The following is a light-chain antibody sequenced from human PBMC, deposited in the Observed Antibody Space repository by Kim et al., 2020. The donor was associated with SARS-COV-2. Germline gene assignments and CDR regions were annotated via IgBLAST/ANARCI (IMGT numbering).Light chain of an antibody. CDR3: QAWDSSNVV. CDR2: QDS. J-gene: IGLJ2*01. Sequence: SYELTQPPSVSVSPGQTASITCSGDKSGDKYACWYQQKPGQSPVLVIYQDSQRPSGIPERFSGSNSGNTATLTISATQAMDEPDYYCQAWDSSNVVFGGG. V-gene: IGLV3-1*01. CDR1: KSGDKY.